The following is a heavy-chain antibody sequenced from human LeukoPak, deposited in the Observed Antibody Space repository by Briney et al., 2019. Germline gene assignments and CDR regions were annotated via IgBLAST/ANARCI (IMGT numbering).Heavy chain of an antibody. CDR1: GYTFTGYY. D-gene: IGHD5-18*01. Sequence: GASVKVSCKASGYTFTGYYMHWVRQAPGQGLEWMGWINPNSGGTNYAQKFQGRVTMTRDTSISTAYMELSRLRSDDTAVYYCARADVDTAMVYYYYYYMDVWGKGTTVTVSS. CDR2: INPNSGGT. V-gene: IGHV1-2*02. J-gene: IGHJ6*03. CDR3: ARADVDTAMVYYYYYYMDV.